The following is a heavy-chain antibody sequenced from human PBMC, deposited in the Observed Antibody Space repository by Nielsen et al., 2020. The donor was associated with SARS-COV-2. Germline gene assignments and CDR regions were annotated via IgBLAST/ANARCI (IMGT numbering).Heavy chain of an antibody. CDR3: AREGSSWSFDY. V-gene: IGHV1-3*01. Sequence: ASVKFSCNASGYTFINYAMHWVRQAPGQRLELMGWINAGYGNTKYSQKFQGRVTITRDTSASTAYLELSSLRSEDTAVYFCAREGSSWSFDYWGQGTLVTVSS. CDR2: INAGYGNT. D-gene: IGHD6-13*01. J-gene: IGHJ4*02. CDR1: GYTFINYA.